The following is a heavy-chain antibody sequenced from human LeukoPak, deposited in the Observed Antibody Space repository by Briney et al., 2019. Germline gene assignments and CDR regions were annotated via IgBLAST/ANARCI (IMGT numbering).Heavy chain of an antibody. D-gene: IGHD4-17*01. J-gene: IGHJ4*02. CDR2: ISGSGVDT. Sequence: GGSLRLSCAASGFTFRNYAMSWVRQAPGKGLEWASTISGSGVDTDYADSVKDRFPISRDNSRNTLYLQMNSLRAEDTAVYYCAKRQDWTVTVPDYWGQGTLVTVSS. CDR1: GFTFRNYA. V-gene: IGHV3-23*01. CDR3: AKRQDWTVTVPDY.